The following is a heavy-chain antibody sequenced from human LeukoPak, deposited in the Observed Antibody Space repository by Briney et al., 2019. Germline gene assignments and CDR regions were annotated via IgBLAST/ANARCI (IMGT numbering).Heavy chain of an antibody. Sequence: SGGSLRLSCAASGFTFSSYAMSWVRQAPGKGLEWVAVISYDGSNKYYADSVKGRFTISRDNSKNMLHLQMNSLRGEDTAVYYCARPSYSSGWSFFDYWGQGTLVTVSS. D-gene: IGHD6-19*01. V-gene: IGHV3-30*04. J-gene: IGHJ4*02. CDR2: ISYDGSNK. CDR1: GFTFSSYA. CDR3: ARPSYSSGWSFFDY.